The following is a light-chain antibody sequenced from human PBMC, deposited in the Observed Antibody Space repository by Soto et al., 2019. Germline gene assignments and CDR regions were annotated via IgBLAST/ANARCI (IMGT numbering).Light chain of an antibody. CDR1: SSNIGSNY. CDR3: AAWDDSLRGWV. CDR2: RNY. V-gene: IGLV1-47*01. J-gene: IGLJ3*02. Sequence: QSVLSQSPSASLTPGQRVTISCCGSSSNIGSNYVFWYQQLPGTAPKVLIYRNYQRPSGVPDRFSGSKSGSSASLAISGLRSEDEADYYCAAWDDSLRGWVFGGGTKVTVL.